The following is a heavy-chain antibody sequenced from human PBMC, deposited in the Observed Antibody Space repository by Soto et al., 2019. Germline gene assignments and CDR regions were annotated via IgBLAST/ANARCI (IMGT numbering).Heavy chain of an antibody. CDR2: INLRGGTT. Sequence: QVQLVQSGPEVRKPGASVRLSCATSGYNFNQYYIHWVRQAPGQGLEWMGIINLRGGTTEYAHKFRGRVTVTGDTSTRTAYMELSSLRSEDTAVYFCARGPDDSDFPRWDHWGQGTLITVSS. CDR1: GYNFNQYY. D-gene: IGHD4-17*01. CDR3: ARGPDDSDFPRWDH. V-gene: IGHV1-46*02. J-gene: IGHJ4*02.